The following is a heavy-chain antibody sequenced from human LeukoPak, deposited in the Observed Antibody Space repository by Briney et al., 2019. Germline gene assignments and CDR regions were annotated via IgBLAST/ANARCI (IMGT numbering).Heavy chain of an antibody. J-gene: IGHJ4*02. CDR2: VYHDGST. CDR3: ARSLYYDTSGPFDF. V-gene: IGHV4-4*02. CDR1: GGPISSNNW. Sequence: SEILSLTCAVSGGPISSNNWWSRVRQPPGKGLGWNGVVYHDGSTNYNPSLQSRVTISLDKSKNQFSLKLSSVTAADTAMYYCARSLYYDTSGPFDFWGQGALVSVSS. D-gene: IGHD3-22*01.